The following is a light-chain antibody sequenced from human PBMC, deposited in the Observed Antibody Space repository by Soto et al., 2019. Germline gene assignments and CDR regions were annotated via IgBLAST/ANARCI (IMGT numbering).Light chain of an antibody. J-gene: IGLJ2*01. V-gene: IGLV2-14*03. Sequence: QSALTQPASVSGSPGQSITISCTGASSVVGGYNYVSWYQHHPGKAPKLIISDVSNRPSGVSNRFSGSKSGNTASLTISGLQAEDEADYCCTSFTSTSTPRAFGGGTKLTVL. CDR2: DVS. CDR1: SSVVGGYNY. CDR3: TSFTSTSTPRA.